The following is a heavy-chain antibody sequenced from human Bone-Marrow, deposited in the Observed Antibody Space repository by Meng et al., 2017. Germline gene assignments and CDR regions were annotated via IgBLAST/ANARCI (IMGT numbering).Heavy chain of an antibody. CDR3: ARRPMVRGKDAFDI. D-gene: IGHD3-10*01. CDR2: INPADSDT. J-gene: IGHJ3*02. CDR1: GYSFTNYW. Sequence: GGSLRLSCQGSGYSFTNYWIGWVRQMPGKGLEWMGIINPADSDTRYSPSFQGQVTISIDKSISTAYLQWSSLKASDTAIYYCARRPMVRGKDAFDIWGQGIMVTVSS. V-gene: IGHV5-51*01.